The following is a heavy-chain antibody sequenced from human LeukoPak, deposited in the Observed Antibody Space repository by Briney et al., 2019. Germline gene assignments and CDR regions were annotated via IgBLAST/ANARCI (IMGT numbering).Heavy chain of an antibody. CDR1: GGSFSGYY. Sequence: KSSETLSLTCAVYGGSFSGYYWSWLRQPPGKGLERIGEINHSGSTNYNPSLKSRVTISVDTSKNQFSLKLSSVTAADTAVYYCATLAPPPYYDFWSGYFTAFDYWGQGTLVTVSS. CDR3: ATLAPPPYYDFWSGYFTAFDY. J-gene: IGHJ4*02. CDR2: INHSGST. V-gene: IGHV4-34*01. D-gene: IGHD3-3*01.